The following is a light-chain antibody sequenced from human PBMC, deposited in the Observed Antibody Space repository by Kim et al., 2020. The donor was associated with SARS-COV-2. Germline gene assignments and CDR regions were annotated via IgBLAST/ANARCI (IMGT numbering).Light chain of an antibody. CDR2: GIS. CDR1: QSISSIH. Sequence: SPRERATLSCRASQSISSIHVAWYQQKRGRAPRLIIYGISNRATDIPDRFSGSGAGTDFTLTISRLEPEDFAVYYCQQYADSPPTFGQGTKVDIK. J-gene: IGKJ1*01. V-gene: IGKV3-20*01. CDR3: QQYADSPPT.